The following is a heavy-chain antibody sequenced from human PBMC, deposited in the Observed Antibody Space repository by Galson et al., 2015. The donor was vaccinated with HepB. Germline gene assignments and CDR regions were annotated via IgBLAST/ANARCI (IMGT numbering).Heavy chain of an antibody. V-gene: IGHV3-48*02. CDR2: ISSSSSTI. CDR1: GFTFSSYG. Sequence: SLRLSCAASGFTFSSYGMHWVRQAPGKGLEWVSYISSSSSTIYYADSVKGRFTISRDNAKNSLYLQMNSLRDEDTAVYYCARGNVDTAMATYYYYGMDVWGQGTTVTVSS. CDR3: ARGNVDTAMATYYYYGMDV. J-gene: IGHJ6*02. D-gene: IGHD5-18*01.